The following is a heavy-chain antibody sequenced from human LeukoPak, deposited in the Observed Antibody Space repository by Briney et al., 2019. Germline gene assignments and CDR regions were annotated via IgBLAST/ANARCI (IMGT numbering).Heavy chain of an antibody. CDR3: AKANPTPRGVNFDY. Sequence: PGGSLRLSCAVSGFTFSTYAMNWVRQAPGKGLEWVSVIYSGGTTYYADSVTGRFTIYSDTSQNTLYLQMNSLKIEDTAVYYCAKANPTPRGVNFDYWGQGTLVTVSS. J-gene: IGHJ4*02. CDR1: GFTFSTYA. V-gene: IGHV3-23*03. CDR2: IYSGGTT. D-gene: IGHD3-10*01.